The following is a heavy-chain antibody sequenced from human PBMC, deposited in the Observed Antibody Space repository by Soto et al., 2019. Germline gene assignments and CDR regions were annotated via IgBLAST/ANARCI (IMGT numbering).Heavy chain of an antibody. V-gene: IGHV5-51*01. J-gene: IGHJ4*02. D-gene: IGHD6-13*01. CDR2: IYPGDHET. CDR1: GYTFSNFW. CDR3: ARSPRSSPYFDY. Sequence: LKISCQCSGYTFSNFWIGWVRQLPGKGLEWMGIIYPGDHETRYSPSFHGKVTISADKSINTAYLQWNSLEASDTAFYFCARSPRSSPYFDYWGQGALVTVS.